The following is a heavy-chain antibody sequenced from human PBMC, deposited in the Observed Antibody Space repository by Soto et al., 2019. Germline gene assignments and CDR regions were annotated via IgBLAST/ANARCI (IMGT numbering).Heavy chain of an antibody. Sequence: QVQLVQSGAEVKKPGASVKVSCKASGYTFTSYGISWVRQAPGQGLEWMGWISADNGNTNYAQKLQGRVTMTTDTYTSGGYIERSSVRSEDTAVYYCARGGSYLEYFQHWGQGTLVTVSS. J-gene: IGHJ1*01. V-gene: IGHV1-18*01. CDR3: ARGGSYLEYFQH. D-gene: IGHD1-26*01. CDR2: ISADNGNT. CDR1: GYTFTSYG.